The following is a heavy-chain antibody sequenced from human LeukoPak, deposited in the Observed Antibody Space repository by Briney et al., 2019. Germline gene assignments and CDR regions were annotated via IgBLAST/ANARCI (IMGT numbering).Heavy chain of an antibody. CDR3: AKDLGGPCSWDPWGFDY. CDR2: IRYDGSSK. CDR1: GFTFSNYG. D-gene: IGHD2-15*01. Sequence: PGGSLRLSCAASGFTFSNYGIHWVRQAPGKGLEWVAFIRYDGSSKYYADSVKGRFTISRDNSKNMLYLQMNSLRVEDTAVYYCAKDLGGPCSWDPWGFDYWGQGTLVTVSS. J-gene: IGHJ4*02. V-gene: IGHV3-30*02.